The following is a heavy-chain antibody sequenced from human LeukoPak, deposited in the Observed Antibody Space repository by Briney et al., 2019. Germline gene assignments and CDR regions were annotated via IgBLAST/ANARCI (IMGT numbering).Heavy chain of an antibody. D-gene: IGHD6-19*01. CDR1: GFTFDSYA. CDR3: AKGGGQWLVPPFFDY. CDR2: ISGSGGDT. Sequence: HAGGSLRLSCTASGFTFDSYAMSWVRQAPGKGLEWVSLISGSGGDTYYTDSVKGRFTISRDNSKNTLYLQMNSLRAEDTAVYYCAKGGGQWLVPPFFDYWGQGTLVTVSS. V-gene: IGHV3-23*01. J-gene: IGHJ4*02.